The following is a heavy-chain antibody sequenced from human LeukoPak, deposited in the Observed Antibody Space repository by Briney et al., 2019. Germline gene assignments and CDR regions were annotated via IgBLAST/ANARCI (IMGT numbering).Heavy chain of an antibody. V-gene: IGHV1-18*01. D-gene: IGHD3-16*02. CDR3: ARGTNYDYVWGSYPDGTGTFDY. CDR1: GYIFTSYG. CDR2: IAPYTGNT. Sequence: ASVKVSCKASGYIFTSYGITWVRQAPGQGLEWMGWIAPYTGNTNYVQKLQGRVTMTTDTSTSTAYMELRSLRSDDTAVYYCARGTNYDYVWGSYPDGTGTFDYWGQGTLVTVSS. J-gene: IGHJ4*02.